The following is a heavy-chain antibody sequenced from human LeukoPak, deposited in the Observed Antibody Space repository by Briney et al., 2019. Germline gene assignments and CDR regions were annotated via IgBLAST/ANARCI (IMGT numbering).Heavy chain of an antibody. V-gene: IGHV1-8*03. D-gene: IGHD6-19*01. CDR1: RYTFTTYN. CDR2: MNPNSANT. J-gene: IGHJ3*02. Sequence: GASVKVSCKASRYTFTTYNINWVRQASGQGLEYMGWMNPNSANTGYAQKFQGRVTITRNTSISTAYMELSSLTSEDTAVYFCARALGAVAGPEDAFDIWGQGTMVTVSS. CDR3: ARALGAVAGPEDAFDI.